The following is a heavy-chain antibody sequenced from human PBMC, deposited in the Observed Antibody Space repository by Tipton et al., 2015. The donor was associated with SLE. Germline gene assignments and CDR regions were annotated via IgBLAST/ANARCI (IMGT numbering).Heavy chain of an antibody. CDR1: GGSISSSSYY. Sequence: TLSLTCTVSGGSISSSSYYWGWIRQPPGKGLEWIGSIYYSGSTYYNPSLKSRVTISVDTSKNRFSLKLSSVTAADTAVYYCARVRWELLTFFDYWGQGTLVTVSS. D-gene: IGHD1-26*01. J-gene: IGHJ4*02. V-gene: IGHV4-39*01. CDR3: ARVRWELLTFFDY. CDR2: IYYSGST.